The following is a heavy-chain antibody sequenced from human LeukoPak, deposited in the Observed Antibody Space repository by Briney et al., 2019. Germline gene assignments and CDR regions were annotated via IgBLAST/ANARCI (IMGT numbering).Heavy chain of an antibody. J-gene: IGHJ4*02. CDR3: ARDHSGTQDY. CDR1: GFTFSNYG. V-gene: IGHV3-33*01. Sequence: GESLKISCAASGFTFSNYGMHWVRQAPGKGLEWVAVIWDDGSNEYYADSVKGRFTIFRDNRRNTLYLQMNSLRAEDTAVYSCARDHSGTQDYWGQGTLVTVSS. CDR2: IWDDGSNE. D-gene: IGHD1-1*01.